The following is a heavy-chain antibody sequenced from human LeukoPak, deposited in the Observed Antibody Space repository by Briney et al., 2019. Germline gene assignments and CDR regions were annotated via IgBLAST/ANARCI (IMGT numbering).Heavy chain of an antibody. CDR1: GYTLTELS. V-gene: IGHV1-24*01. D-gene: IGHD2-2*01. CDR3: ATLVGSYCSTTSCYRNWFDP. CDR2: FDPEDGET. Sequence: GASVKVPCKVSGYTLTELSMHWVRQAPGKGLEWMGGFDPEDGETIYAEKFQGRVTMTEDTSTDTAYMELSSLRSEDTAVYYCATLVGSYCSTTSCYRNWFDPWGQGTLVTVSS. J-gene: IGHJ5*02.